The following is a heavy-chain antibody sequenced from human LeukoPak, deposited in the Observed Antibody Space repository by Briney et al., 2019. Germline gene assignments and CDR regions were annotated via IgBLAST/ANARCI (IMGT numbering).Heavy chain of an antibody. CDR3: ARGLGYSSGWYRGYFDY. CDR2: INHSGST. V-gene: IGHV4-34*01. CDR1: GGSFSGYY. D-gene: IGHD6-19*01. Sequence: PSETLSLTCAVYGGSFSGYYWSWIRQPPGKGLEWIGEINHSGSTNYNPSLKSRVTISVDTSKNQFSLKQSSVTAADTAVYYCARGLGYSSGWYRGYFDYWGQGTLVTVSS. J-gene: IGHJ4*02.